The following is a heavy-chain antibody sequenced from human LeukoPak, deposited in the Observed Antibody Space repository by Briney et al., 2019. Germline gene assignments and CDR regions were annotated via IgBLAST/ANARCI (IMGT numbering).Heavy chain of an antibody. CDR3: ARLGRDGYNWVYYMDV. V-gene: IGHV4-39*01. D-gene: IGHD5-24*01. CDR1: GGSISSSSYY. J-gene: IGHJ6*03. CDR2: IYYSGST. Sequence: KPSETLSLTCTVSGGSISSSSYYWGWIRQPPGKGLEWIGSIYYSGSTYYNPSLKSRVTISVDTSKNQFSLKLSSVTAADTAAYYCARLGRDGYNWVYYMDVWGKGTTVTVSS.